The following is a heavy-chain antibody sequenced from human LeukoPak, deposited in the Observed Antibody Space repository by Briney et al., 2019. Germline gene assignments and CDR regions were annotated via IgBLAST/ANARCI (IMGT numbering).Heavy chain of an antibody. V-gene: IGHV3-23*01. D-gene: IGHD2-2*02. CDR3: AKGEVAPAAIYGMDV. CDR2: IKGSGDST. J-gene: IGHJ6*02. Sequence: SGGSLRLSCAASGFTFSSYAMNWVRQAPGKGPEWVSLIKGSGDSTYYADSVRGRFTISRDNSKNTLYLQMNSLRGEDTAVYYCAKGEVAPAAIYGMDVWGQGTTVTVS. CDR1: GFTFSSYA.